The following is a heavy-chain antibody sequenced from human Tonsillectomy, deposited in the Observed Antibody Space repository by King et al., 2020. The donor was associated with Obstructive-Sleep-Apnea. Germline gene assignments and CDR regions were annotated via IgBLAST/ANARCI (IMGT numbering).Heavy chain of an antibody. V-gene: IGHV4-59*08. J-gene: IGHJ4*02. CDR1: GGSISNYY. Sequence: QLQESGPGLVKPSETLSLTCTLSGGSISNYYWSWIRQPPGKGLEWIVYIYYSGNTNFNPSLKSRVTISADTSKIQFSLRLSSVTAADTAVYYCARHRGVEDYGGYGDYFDYWGQGTLVTVSS. CDR3: ARHRGVEDYGGYGDYFDY. CDR2: IYYSGNT. D-gene: IGHD5-12*01.